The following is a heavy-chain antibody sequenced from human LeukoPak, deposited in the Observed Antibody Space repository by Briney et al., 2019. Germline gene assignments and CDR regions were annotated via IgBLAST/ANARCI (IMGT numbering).Heavy chain of an antibody. CDR1: GFTFSSYD. CDR2: ISYDGSNK. D-gene: IGHD1-1*01. Sequence: GGSLRLSCAASGFTFSSYDIHWVRQAPGKGLEWVAVISYDGSNKYYADSVKGRFTISRDNSKNTLYVQMNSLRAEDTAVYYCAKDRSNSYYYYGMDVWGQGTTVTVSS. CDR3: AKDRSNSYYYYGMDV. V-gene: IGHV3-30*18. J-gene: IGHJ6*02.